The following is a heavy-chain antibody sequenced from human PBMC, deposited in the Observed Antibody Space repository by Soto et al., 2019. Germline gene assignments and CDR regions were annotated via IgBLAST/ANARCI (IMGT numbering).Heavy chain of an antibody. Sequence: PGGSLRLSCTASGFTFGDYAMSWFRQAPGKGLEWVGFIRSKAYGGTTEYAASVKGRFTISRDDSKSIAYLQMNSLKTEDTAVYYCTSGFISSWDHNYYYYGMDVWGQGTTVTVSS. V-gene: IGHV3-49*03. CDR1: GFTFGDYA. CDR3: TSGFISSWDHNYYYYGMDV. CDR2: IRSKAYGGTT. J-gene: IGHJ6*02. D-gene: IGHD6-13*01.